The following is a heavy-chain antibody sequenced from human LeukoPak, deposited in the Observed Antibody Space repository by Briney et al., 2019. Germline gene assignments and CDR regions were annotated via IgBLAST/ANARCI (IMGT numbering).Heavy chain of an antibody. CDR3: AREHSSSWDQFDY. Sequence: ASVKVSCKASGYTFTSYYMHWVRQAPGQGLEWMGITNPRGGSTSYAQNFQGRVTMTADTSTSTSYMELRSLRSDDTAVYYCAREHSSSWDQFDYWGQGTLVTVSS. CDR1: GYTFTSYY. V-gene: IGHV1-46*01. J-gene: IGHJ4*02. D-gene: IGHD6-13*01. CDR2: TNPRGGST.